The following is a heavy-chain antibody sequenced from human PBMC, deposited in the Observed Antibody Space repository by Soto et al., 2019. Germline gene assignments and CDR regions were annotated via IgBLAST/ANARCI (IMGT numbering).Heavy chain of an antibody. CDR1: GYTFTSYA. J-gene: IGHJ6*02. CDR2: INAGNGNT. V-gene: IGHV1-3*01. D-gene: IGHD2-2*02. CDR3: ARDRDIVVVPAAISNYYYGMDV. Sequence: ASVKVSCKASGYTFTSYAMHWVRQAPGQRLEWMGWINAGNGNTKYSQKLQGRVTMTTDTSTSTAYMELRSLRSDDTAVYYCARDRDIVVVPAAISNYYYGMDVWGQGTTVTVSS.